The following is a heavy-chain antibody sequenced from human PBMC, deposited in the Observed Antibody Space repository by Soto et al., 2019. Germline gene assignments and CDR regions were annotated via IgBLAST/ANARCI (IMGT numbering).Heavy chain of an antibody. D-gene: IGHD5-12*01. V-gene: IGHV1-69*13. J-gene: IGHJ4*02. CDR2: IIPIFGTA. Sequence: ASVKVSCKASGGTFSSYAISWVRQAPGQGLEWMGGIIPIFGTANYAQKFQGRVTITADEPTSTAYMELSSLRSEDTAVYYCARGLWLQFFDYWGQGTLVTVSS. CDR1: GGTFSSYA. CDR3: ARGLWLQFFDY.